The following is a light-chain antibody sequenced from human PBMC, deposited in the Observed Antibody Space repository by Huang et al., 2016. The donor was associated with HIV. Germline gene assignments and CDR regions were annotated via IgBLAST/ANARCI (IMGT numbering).Light chain of an antibody. CDR3: QQHHSWLT. V-gene: IGKV3-11*01. Sequence: IVLTQSPATLSWYLGERVTISGRASQSISNHLDWYQQRPGQAPRLLIYDASNRVAGVPAMFSGGGSVTDFTLTISSLEPDDFALYYCQQHHSWLTFGGGTKLEVK. J-gene: IGKJ4*01. CDR2: DAS. CDR1: QSISNH.